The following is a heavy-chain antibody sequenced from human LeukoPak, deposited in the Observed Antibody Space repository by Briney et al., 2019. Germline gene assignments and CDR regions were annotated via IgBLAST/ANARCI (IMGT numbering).Heavy chain of an antibody. D-gene: IGHD6-13*01. J-gene: IGHJ4*02. CDR1: GFTFSSYA. V-gene: IGHV3-48*01. CDR3: AREIAAAGILFDY. CDR2: ISSSSSTI. Sequence: GGSLRLSCAASGFTFSSYAMNWVRQAPGKGLEWVSYISSSSSTIYYADSVKGRFTISRDNAKNSLYLQMNSLRAEDTAVYYCAREIAAAGILFDYWGQGTLVTVSS.